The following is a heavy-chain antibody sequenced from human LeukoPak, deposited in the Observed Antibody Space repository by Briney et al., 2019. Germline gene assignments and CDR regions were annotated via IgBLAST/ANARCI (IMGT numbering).Heavy chain of an antibody. CDR1: GFTFSSYW. CDR2: IDRDGSRI. D-gene: IGHD4-23*01. J-gene: IGHJ4*02. V-gene: IGHV3-74*01. CDR3: VRGNDYGGPHY. Sequence: SGGSLRLSCAVSGFTFSSYWMHWVRQAPGKGLAWVSRIDRDGSRINYADSVKGRFTISRDNGKNTLFLQMNSLRAEDAAVYYCVRGNDYGGPHYWGQGTLVTVSS.